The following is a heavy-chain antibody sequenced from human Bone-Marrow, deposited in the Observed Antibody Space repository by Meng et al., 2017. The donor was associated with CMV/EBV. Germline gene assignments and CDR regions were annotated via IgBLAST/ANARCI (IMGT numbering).Heavy chain of an antibody. V-gene: IGHV3-72*01. Sequence: GGSLRLSCAASGFTFSDHYMDWVRQAPGKGLERVGRTRNKANSYTTEYAASVKGRFTISRDDSKNSLYLQMNSLKTEDTAVYYCARAYSSLFDYWGQGTLVTVSS. D-gene: IGHD4-11*01. CDR3: ARAYSSLFDY. CDR1: GFTFSDHY. J-gene: IGHJ4*02. CDR2: TRNKANSYTT.